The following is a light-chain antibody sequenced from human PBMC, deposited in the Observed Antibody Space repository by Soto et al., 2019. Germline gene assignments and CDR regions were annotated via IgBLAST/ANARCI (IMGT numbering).Light chain of an antibody. CDR2: AAS. CDR1: QSVSSK. J-gene: IGKJ1*01. Sequence: EIVMTHSASTLSVSPGERATLSCRASQSVSSKLAWYQQKPGQPPRLLIYAASTRATGIPVRFSGSGSGTEFTLTISSLQSEDFAVYYCQQYNNWPWTFGQGTKVDIK. V-gene: IGKV3-15*01. CDR3: QQYNNWPWT.